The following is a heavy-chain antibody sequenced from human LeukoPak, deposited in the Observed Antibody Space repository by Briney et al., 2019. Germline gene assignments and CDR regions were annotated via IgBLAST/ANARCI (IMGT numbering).Heavy chain of an antibody. J-gene: IGHJ4*02. CDR2: ISSDSKSI. D-gene: IGHD4-17*01. V-gene: IGHV3-21*01. Sequence: GGSLRLSCAASGFTFSTYGLHWVRQAPGKGLEWVSSISSDSKSIYYADSVKGRFIISRDNAKNSLFPQMDSLRAEDTALYYCTRGSYGDYGYWGQGTLVTVSS. CDR1: GFTFSTYG. CDR3: TRGSYGDYGY.